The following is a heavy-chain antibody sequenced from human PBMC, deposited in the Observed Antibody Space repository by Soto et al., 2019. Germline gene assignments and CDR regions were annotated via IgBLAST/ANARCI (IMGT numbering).Heavy chain of an antibody. Sequence: QVQLVESGGGVVQPGRSLRLSCAASGFTFSSYAMHWVRQAPGKGLEWVAVISYDGSNKYYADSVKGRFTISRDNSKNTLYLQMNSLRAEGTAVYYCAREVNDTHYGMDVWGQGTTVTVSS. CDR3: AREVNDTHYGMDV. D-gene: IGHD3-22*01. J-gene: IGHJ6*02. CDR1: GFTFSSYA. V-gene: IGHV3-30-3*01. CDR2: ISYDGSNK.